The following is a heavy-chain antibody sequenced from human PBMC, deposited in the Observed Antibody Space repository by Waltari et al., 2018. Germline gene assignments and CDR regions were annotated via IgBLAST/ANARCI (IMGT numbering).Heavy chain of an antibody. V-gene: IGHV3-48*03. J-gene: IGHJ4*02. CDR1: GFTFSSYE. CDR3: AREQFYNSGIQGSAFDY. CDR2: IGRSGDIM. D-gene: IGHD3-10*01. Sequence: EVQLVESGGGLIQPGGSLRLSCATSGFTFSSYEATWVRQAPGKGLEWVSYIGRSGDIMFFADSVRGRFTISRDNAKNSLYLQMNSLRVEDTAVYYCAREQFYNSGIQGSAFDYWGQGTLVTVSS.